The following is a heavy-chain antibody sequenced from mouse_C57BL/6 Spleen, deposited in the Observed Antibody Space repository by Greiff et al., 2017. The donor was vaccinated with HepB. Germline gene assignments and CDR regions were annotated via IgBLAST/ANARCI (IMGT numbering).Heavy chain of an antibody. CDR1: GYAFSSYW. CDR2: IYPGDGDT. Sequence: QVQLQQSGAELVKPGASVKISCKASGYAFSSYWMNWVKQRPGKGLEWIGQIYPGDGDTNYNGKFKGKATLTADKSSSTAYMQLSSLTSEDSAVYFCARSIYDGYSNFDYWGQGTTLTVSS. J-gene: IGHJ2*01. D-gene: IGHD2-3*01. V-gene: IGHV1-80*01. CDR3: ARSIYDGYSNFDY.